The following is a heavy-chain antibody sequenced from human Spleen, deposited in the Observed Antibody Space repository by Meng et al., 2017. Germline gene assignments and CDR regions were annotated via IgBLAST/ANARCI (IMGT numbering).Heavy chain of an antibody. V-gene: IGHV4-39*01. Sequence: QPQLQESGPGLVKPSEALSRPFSVSGGSISTSGYYWGGIRQPPGKGLEWIGSIGHSGITYYTPSLKSRVTVSIDTSKSQFSLKLTSVTAADTAVYYCVRSSGWVRTGFDPWGQGTLVTVSS. CDR3: VRSSGWVRTGFDP. D-gene: IGHD6-19*01. CDR1: GGSISTSGYY. CDR2: IGHSGIT. J-gene: IGHJ5*02.